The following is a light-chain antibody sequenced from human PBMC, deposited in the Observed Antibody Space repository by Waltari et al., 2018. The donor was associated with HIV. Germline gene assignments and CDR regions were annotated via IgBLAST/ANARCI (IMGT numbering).Light chain of an antibody. CDR3: SAWDDILRATV. V-gene: IGLV1-44*01. CDR1: FSNLGANT. Sequence: QSVMSHPPSASGTPGQTVTISCSGRFSNLGANTVNWYQQIPGTAPRLLIYGHNQRPSGVPDRFSGSRSGTSASLTIGGLQSEDEADYYCSAWDDILRATVFGTGTRVTVL. CDR2: GHN. J-gene: IGLJ1*01.